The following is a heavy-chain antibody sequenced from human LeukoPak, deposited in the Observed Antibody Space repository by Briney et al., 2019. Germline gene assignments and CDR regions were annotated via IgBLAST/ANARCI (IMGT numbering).Heavy chain of an antibody. CDR1: GYSFTTYW. Sequence: GESLKISCKGSGYSFTTYWIGWVRQMPGKGLEWMGIIYPGDSDTRYSPSFQGQVTISADKSISTAYLQWSSLKASDTAMYYCARPRYYDFWSGSGPNAFDIWGQGTMVTVSS. D-gene: IGHD3-3*01. CDR3: ARPRYYDFWSGSGPNAFDI. V-gene: IGHV5-51*01. CDR2: IYPGDSDT. J-gene: IGHJ3*02.